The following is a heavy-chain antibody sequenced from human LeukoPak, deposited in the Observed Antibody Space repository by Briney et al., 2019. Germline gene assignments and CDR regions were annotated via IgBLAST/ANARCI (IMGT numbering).Heavy chain of an antibody. Sequence: GGSLRLSCAASGLSFSDYAIYWVRQTPGKGLEWVAFIRYDGSNKIYADSVKGRFTISRDNAKNSLYLQMNSLRAEDTAVYYCARDLGGYSYGSHFDYWGQGTLVTVSS. J-gene: IGHJ4*02. CDR3: ARDLGGYSYGSHFDY. D-gene: IGHD5-18*01. CDR2: IRYDGSNK. CDR1: GLSFSDYA. V-gene: IGHV3-30*02.